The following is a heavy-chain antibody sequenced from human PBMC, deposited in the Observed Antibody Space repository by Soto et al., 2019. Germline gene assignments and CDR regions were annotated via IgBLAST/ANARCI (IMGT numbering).Heavy chain of an antibody. D-gene: IGHD5-18*01. CDR2: IDYSGST. CDR3: ARRRYSYAFDY. V-gene: IGHV4-59*01. CDR1: GGSTSSYY. Sequence: SETLSLTCIVSGGSTSSYYWSWIRQSPGKGLEWIGTIDYSGSTSYSPSLKSPVTISIDTSKNQFSLKLISVTAADTAVYYCARRRYSYAFDYWGQG. J-gene: IGHJ4*02.